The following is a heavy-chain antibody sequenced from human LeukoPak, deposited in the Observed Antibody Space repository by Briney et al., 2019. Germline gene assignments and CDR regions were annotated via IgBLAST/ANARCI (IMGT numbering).Heavy chain of an antibody. D-gene: IGHD3-22*01. V-gene: IGHV3-23*01. Sequence: GGSLRLSCAASGFTFSSYAMSWVRQAPGKGLEWVSAISGSGGSTYYADSVKGRFTISRDNSKNTLYLQMNSLRAEDTAVYYCAKLLSVVITTPGDGWGRGTLVTVSS. CDR1: GFTFSSYA. J-gene: IGHJ4*02. CDR3: AKLLSVVITTPGDG. CDR2: ISGSGGST.